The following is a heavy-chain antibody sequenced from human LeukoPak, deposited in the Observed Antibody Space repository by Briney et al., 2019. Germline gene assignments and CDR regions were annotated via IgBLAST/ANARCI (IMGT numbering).Heavy chain of an antibody. CDR1: GYTFTTYI. D-gene: IGHD6-13*01. J-gene: IGHJ4*02. CDR3: ARGGYSSSWNYFDY. CDR2: ISAYNGNT. V-gene: IGHV1-18*01. Sequence: GASVKVSCKASGYTFTTYIINWVRQAPGQGLEWMGWISAYNGNTNYAQKLQGRVTMTTDTSTSTAYMELRSLRSDDTAVYYCARGGYSSSWNYFDYWGQGALVTVSS.